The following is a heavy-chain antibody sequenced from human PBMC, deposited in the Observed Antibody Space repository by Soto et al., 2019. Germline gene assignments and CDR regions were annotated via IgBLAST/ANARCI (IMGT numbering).Heavy chain of an antibody. D-gene: IGHD6-13*01. CDR2: TYYRSKWYN. J-gene: IGHJ3*02. V-gene: IGHV6-1*01. CDR1: GDSVSSISAA. CDR3: ARVGPGYSSSWYAFDI. Sequence: SQTLSLTCAISGDSVSSISAAWNWIRQSPSRGLEWLGRTYYRSKWYNDYAVSVKSRITINPDTSKNQFSLQLNSVTPEDTAVYYCARVGPGYSSSWYAFDIWGQGTMVTVSS.